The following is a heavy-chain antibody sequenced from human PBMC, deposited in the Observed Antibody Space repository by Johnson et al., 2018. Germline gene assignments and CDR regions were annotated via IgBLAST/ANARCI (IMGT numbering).Heavy chain of an antibody. CDR1: GFTFSSYG. Sequence: QVQLVQSGGGVVQPGRSLRLSCAASGFTFSSYGMHWVRQAPGKGLEWVAVISYDGSNKYYADSVKGRFTISRDNSKNTLYLKMNSLRAEDTAVDYCAKDLRGMITGGGVPPYYYYGMDVWGQGTTLNVS. D-gene: IGHD3-16*01. J-gene: IGHJ6*02. CDR3: AKDLRGMITGGGVPPYYYYGMDV. V-gene: IGHV3-30*18. CDR2: ISYDGSNK.